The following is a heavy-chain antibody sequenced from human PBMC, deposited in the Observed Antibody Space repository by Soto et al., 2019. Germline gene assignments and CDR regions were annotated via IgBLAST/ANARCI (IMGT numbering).Heavy chain of an antibody. CDR2: INHRGNT. CDR3: ASAKAWRSEF. D-gene: IGHD3-10*01. J-gene: IGHJ4*02. Sequence: QVQLQQWGAGLLKPSETLSLTCAVYGGSFSDYYWSWVRQPPGEGLEWIGEINHRGNTNYNQSLKSRVTLSVDTPKNQFSLKLSSVTAADTAVYFCASAKAWRSEFWGQGTLVTVSS. CDR1: GGSFSDYY. V-gene: IGHV4-34*02.